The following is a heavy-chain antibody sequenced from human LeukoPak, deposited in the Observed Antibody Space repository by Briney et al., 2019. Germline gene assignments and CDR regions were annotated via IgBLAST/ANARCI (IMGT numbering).Heavy chain of an antibody. V-gene: IGHV4-30-4*01. J-gene: IGHJ5*02. CDR3: AREGTTVTTRNWFDP. Sequence: SETLSLTCTVSGGSISSGDYYWSWIRQPPGKGLGWIGYIYYSGSTYYNPSLKSRVTISVDTSKNQFSLKLSSVTAADTAVYYCAREGTTVTTRNWFDPWGQGTLVTVSS. CDR2: IYYSGST. CDR1: GGSISSGDYY. D-gene: IGHD4-17*01.